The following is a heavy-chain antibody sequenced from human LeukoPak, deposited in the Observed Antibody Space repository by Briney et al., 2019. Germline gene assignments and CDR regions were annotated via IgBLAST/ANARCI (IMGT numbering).Heavy chain of an antibody. J-gene: IGHJ4*02. CDR1: GYTFTSYY. D-gene: IGHD3-16*02. CDR3: ARGPSRGLGELSAYDY. V-gene: IGHV1-46*01. CDR2: INPGGGST. Sequence: ASVKVSCKASGYTFTSYYMHWVRQAPGQGLEWMGIINPGGGSTSYAQKFQGRVTMTRDMSTSTVYMELSRLRSDDTAVYYCARGPSRGLGELSAYDYWGQGTLVTVSS.